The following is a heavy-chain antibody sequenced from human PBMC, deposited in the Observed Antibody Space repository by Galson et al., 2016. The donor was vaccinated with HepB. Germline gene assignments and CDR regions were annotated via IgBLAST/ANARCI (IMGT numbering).Heavy chain of an antibody. Sequence: SLRLSCAASGFNFNNYAMNWVRQAPGKGLEWVSGISGSAISTYYADSVKGRFTISRDNSKNSLYLQMNSLTSEDTALYYCARETTIWGNGFQYWGQGTLVTVSS. V-gene: IGHV3-43*02. CDR2: ISGSAIST. D-gene: IGHD4-23*01. J-gene: IGHJ4*02. CDR3: ARETTIWGNGFQY. CDR1: GFNFNNYA.